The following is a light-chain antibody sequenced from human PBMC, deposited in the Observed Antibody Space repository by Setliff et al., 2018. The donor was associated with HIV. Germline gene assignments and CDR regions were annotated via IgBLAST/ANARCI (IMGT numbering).Light chain of an antibody. Sequence: DIQMTQSPSSLSASVGDRFTITCRASQSISSYLNWYQQKPGKAPKLLIYAASSLQSGVPSRFSGSGSGTDFTLTISSLQPEDFATYYCQQSYNTPLTFGGGTKVDIK. CDR2: AAS. CDR1: QSISSY. J-gene: IGKJ4*01. CDR3: QQSYNTPLT. V-gene: IGKV1-39*01.